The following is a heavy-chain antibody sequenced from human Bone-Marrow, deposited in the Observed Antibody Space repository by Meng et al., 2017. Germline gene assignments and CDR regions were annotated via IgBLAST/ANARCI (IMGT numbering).Heavy chain of an antibody. Sequence: GESLKISCVGSGFAFSSYTMSWVRQAPGKGLEWVSGISVNGDRAYYAVSVKGRFTISRDNSKNTLYVQMNSLRAEDTALYYCAKDKEADGSSGWYYFDYWGQGTLVTVSS. V-gene: IGHV3-23*01. CDR1: GFAFSSYT. CDR3: AKDKEADGSSGWYYFDY. CDR2: ISVNGDRA. D-gene: IGHD6-19*01. J-gene: IGHJ4*02.